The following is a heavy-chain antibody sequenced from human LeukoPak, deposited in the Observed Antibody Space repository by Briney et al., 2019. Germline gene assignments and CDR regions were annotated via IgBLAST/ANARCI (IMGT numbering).Heavy chain of an antibody. CDR1: GYTFSNYG. CDR3: ARDEGEWESRNY. V-gene: IGHV1-18*01. J-gene: IGHJ4*02. D-gene: IGHD1-26*01. Sequence: GASVKVSCKASGYTFSNYGIMWVRQAPGQGLEWMGWISAYTGKTKYIEKYQGRVTMTTDSSTNTACMEMRRLTLDDTAVYYCARDEGEWESRNYWGQGTQVIVSS. CDR2: ISAYTGKT.